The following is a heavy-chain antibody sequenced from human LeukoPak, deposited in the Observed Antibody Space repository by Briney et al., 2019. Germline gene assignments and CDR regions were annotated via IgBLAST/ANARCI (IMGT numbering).Heavy chain of an antibody. D-gene: IGHD3-10*01. Sequence: PGGSLRLSCAASGFTFSDYTMSWVRQAPGKGLEWVSAISGSGGSTYYADSVKGRFTISRDNSKNTLYLQMNSLRAEDTAVYYCAKDSGDGSGSYYWTPFDYWGQGTLVTVSS. CDR3: AKDSGDGSGSYYWTPFDY. V-gene: IGHV3-23*01. J-gene: IGHJ4*02. CDR2: ISGSGGST. CDR1: GFTFSDYT.